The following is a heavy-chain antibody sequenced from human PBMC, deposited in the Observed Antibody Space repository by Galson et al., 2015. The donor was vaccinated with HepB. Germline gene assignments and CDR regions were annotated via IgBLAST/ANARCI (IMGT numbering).Heavy chain of an antibody. CDR3: AKGCNGGCYYIDY. D-gene: IGHD2-15*01. J-gene: IGHJ4*02. V-gene: IGHV3-33*05. Sequence: SLRLSCAVSGFTFSSYAMHWVRQAPGKGLEWVAIISYDESNEKYADSVKGRFTIFRDNSKNTLYLQMHSLRVEDTAVYYCAKGCNGGCYYIDYWGQGTLVTVSS. CDR2: ISYDESNE. CDR1: GFTFSSYA.